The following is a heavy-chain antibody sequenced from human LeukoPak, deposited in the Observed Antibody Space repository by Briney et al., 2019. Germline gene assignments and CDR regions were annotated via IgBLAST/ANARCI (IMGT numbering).Heavy chain of an antibody. CDR2: ISSCGSTI. J-gene: IGHJ4*02. D-gene: IGHD4-23*01. V-gene: IGHV3-11*01. Sequence: GGSLRLSCAASGFTFSDYYMSWIRQAPGKGLEWVSYISSCGSTIYYADSVKGRFTISRDNAKNTLYLQMNSLRAEDTAVYYCAKDSVVPGLADYWGQGTLVTVSS. CDR3: AKDSVVPGLADY. CDR1: GFTFSDYY.